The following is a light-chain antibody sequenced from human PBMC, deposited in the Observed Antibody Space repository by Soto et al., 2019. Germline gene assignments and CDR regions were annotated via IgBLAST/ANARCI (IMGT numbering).Light chain of an antibody. CDR1: SSDVGGYDL. Sequence: QSVLTQPASVSGSPGHAITISCSGTSSDVGGYDLVAWYQQHPGRAPKLLTYDGSQRPYGVSSRFSGSKSGNTATLTISEVQPADEADYHCCSYATSSFVFGTG. V-gene: IGLV2-23*01. CDR2: DGS. CDR3: CSYATSSFV. J-gene: IGLJ1*01.